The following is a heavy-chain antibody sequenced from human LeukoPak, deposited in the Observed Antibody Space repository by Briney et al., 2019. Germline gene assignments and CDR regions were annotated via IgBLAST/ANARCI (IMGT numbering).Heavy chain of an antibody. CDR3: ARSWDWGSPFDY. CDR1: GFTFSSDW. Sequence: GGSLRLSCAASGFTFSSDWMSWVRQAPGKGLEWVANIKQDGSEKYYVDSVKGRFTISRDNAKNSLYLQMNSLRAEDTAVYYCARSWDWGSPFDYWGQGTLVTVSS. CDR2: IKQDGSEK. J-gene: IGHJ4*02. D-gene: IGHD7-27*01. V-gene: IGHV3-7*01.